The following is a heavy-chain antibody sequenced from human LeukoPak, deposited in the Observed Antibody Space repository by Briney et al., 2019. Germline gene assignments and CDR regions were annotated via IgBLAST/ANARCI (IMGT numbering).Heavy chain of an antibody. CDR1: GGSISSYY. V-gene: IGHV4-59*01. D-gene: IGHD6-19*01. Sequence: SETLSLTCTVSGGSISSYYWSWIRQPPGKGLEWIGYIYYSGSTNYNPSLKSRVTISVDTSKNQFSLKLSSVTAADTAVYCCASFSGWHNWFDPWGQGTLVTVSS. J-gene: IGHJ5*02. CDR3: ASFSGWHNWFDP. CDR2: IYYSGST.